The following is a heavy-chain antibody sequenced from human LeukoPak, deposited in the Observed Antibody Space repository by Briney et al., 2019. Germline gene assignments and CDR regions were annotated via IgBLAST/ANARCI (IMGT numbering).Heavy chain of an antibody. CDR1: GYTLTGYY. V-gene: IGHV1-2*02. D-gene: IGHD3-3*01. J-gene: IGHJ4*02. CDR3: AKDGFWSGYKPYYFDY. CDR2: INPNSGGT. Sequence: ASVKVSCKASGYTLTGYYMHWVRQAPGQGLEWMGWINPNSGGTNYAQKFQGRVTMTRDTSISTAYMELSRLRSDDTAVYYCAKDGFWSGYKPYYFDYWGQGTLVTVSS.